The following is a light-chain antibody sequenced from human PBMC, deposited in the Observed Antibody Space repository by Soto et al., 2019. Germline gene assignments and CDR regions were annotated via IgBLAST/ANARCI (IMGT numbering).Light chain of an antibody. CDR3: QQSYSAPVT. CDR1: QSISSY. V-gene: IGKV1-39*01. CDR2: AAS. Sequence: DIQMTQSPSSLSASIGDRVTITCRASQSISSYLNWFQQKPGEAPKLLIQAASSLQSGVPSRFSGSGSGTDFTLTINSLQPEDFAVYYCQQSYSAPVTFGKGTKVDIK. J-gene: IGKJ2*01.